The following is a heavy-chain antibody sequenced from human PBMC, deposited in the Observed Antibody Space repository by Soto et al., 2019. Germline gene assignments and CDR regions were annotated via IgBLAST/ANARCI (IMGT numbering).Heavy chain of an antibody. J-gene: IGHJ6*02. V-gene: IGHV3-30-3*01. CDR2: ISYDGSST. CDR1: GFTFRDYA. Sequence: QVHLEESGGGVVQPGRSLRLSCAASGFTFRDYAFHWVRQAPGKGLEWVTLISYDGSSTLFADSVKGRFTISRDNSQKTLHLQMNSLRAEDTAVYYCARQGMAARKYFHRYLDVWGQGTTVIVSS. CDR3: ARQGMAARKYFHRYLDV. D-gene: IGHD6-6*01.